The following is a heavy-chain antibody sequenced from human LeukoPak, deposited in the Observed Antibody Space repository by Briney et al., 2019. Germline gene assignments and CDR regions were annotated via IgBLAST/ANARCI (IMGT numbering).Heavy chain of an antibody. CDR1: RFTFSTYG. CDR2: ISYDGSNK. Sequence: GGSLRLSCAASRFTFSTYGMHWVRQAPGKGLEWVAVISYDGSNKYYADSVKGRFTISRDNSKNTLYLQMNSLRAEDTAVYYCAKDLGDSSGYYFDAFDIWGQGTMVTVSS. J-gene: IGHJ3*02. CDR3: AKDLGDSSGYYFDAFDI. V-gene: IGHV3-30*18. D-gene: IGHD3-22*01.